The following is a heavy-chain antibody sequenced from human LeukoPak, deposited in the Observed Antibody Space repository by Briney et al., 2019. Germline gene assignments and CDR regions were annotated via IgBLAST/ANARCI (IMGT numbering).Heavy chain of an antibody. J-gene: IGHJ4*02. D-gene: IGHD6-13*01. Sequence: GGSLRLSCAASGFTFSTYWMHWVRHAPGKGLVWVSQINTDGNSTTYADSVKGRFTVPRDNAKNTLYLQMNSLRAEDTAVYYCARELASGDWGQGTLVTVSS. CDR1: GFTFSTYW. CDR3: ARELASGD. V-gene: IGHV3-74*01. CDR2: INTDGNST.